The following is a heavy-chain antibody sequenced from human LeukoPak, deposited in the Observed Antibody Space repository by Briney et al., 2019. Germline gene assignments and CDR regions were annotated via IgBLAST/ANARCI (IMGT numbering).Heavy chain of an antibody. CDR2: INPNSGGT. J-gene: IGHJ5*02. D-gene: IGHD6-13*01. CDR3: ARVPIRQQLVLGWFDP. Sequence: ASVKVSCKASGYTFTGYYMHWVRQAPGQGLEWMGWINPNSGGTNYAQKFQGRVTMTRDTSISTAYMELSRLRSDDTAEYYCARVPIRQQLVLGWFDPWGQGTLVTVSS. V-gene: IGHV1-2*02. CDR1: GYTFTGYY.